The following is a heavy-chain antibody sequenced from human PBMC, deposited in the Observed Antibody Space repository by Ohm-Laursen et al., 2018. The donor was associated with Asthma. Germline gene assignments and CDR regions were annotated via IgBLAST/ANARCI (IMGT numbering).Heavy chain of an antibody. J-gene: IGHJ6*02. CDR2: ISYDGSNK. CDR3: ARDAPMTNGRSYYYYGMDV. CDR1: GFTFSSYG. D-gene: IGHD2-8*01. Sequence: PLRLSCAASGFTFSSYGMHWVRQAPGKGLEWVAVISYDGSNKYYADSVKGRFTISRDNSKNTLYLQMNSLRAEDTAVYYCARDAPMTNGRSYYYYGMDVWGQGTTVTVSS. V-gene: IGHV3-30*03.